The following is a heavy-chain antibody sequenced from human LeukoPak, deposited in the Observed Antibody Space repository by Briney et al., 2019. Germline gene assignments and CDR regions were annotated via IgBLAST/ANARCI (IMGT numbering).Heavy chain of an antibody. J-gene: IGHJ4*02. CDR3: ARGGPRYCSGGSCYFGY. CDR2: INHSGST. CDR1: GGSFSGYY. D-gene: IGHD2-15*01. Sequence: PSETLSLTCAVYGGSFSGYYWSWIRQPPGEGLEWIGEINHSGSTNYNPSLKSRVTISVDTSKNQFSLKLSSVTAADTAVYYCARGGPRYCSGGSCYFGYWGQGTLVTVSS. V-gene: IGHV4-34*01.